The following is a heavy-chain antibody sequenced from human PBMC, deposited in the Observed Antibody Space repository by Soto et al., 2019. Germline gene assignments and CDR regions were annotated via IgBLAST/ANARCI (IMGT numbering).Heavy chain of an antibody. Sequence: SETLSLTCSVSGDYIHVGGYYWTWIRQRPGKGLEGMGYIYYTGKTYYNPSLESRLTMSVDRSKNQFSLRLTSVTAADTAVYFCGRDLTSNANCIDPWGQGTLVTVSS. CDR3: GRDLTSNANCIDP. J-gene: IGHJ5*02. D-gene: IGHD2-2*01. CDR1: GDYIHVGGYY. V-gene: IGHV4-30-4*01. CDR2: IYYTGKT.